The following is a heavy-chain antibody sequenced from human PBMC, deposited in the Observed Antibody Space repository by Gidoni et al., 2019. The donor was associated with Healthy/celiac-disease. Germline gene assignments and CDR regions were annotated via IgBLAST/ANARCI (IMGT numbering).Heavy chain of an antibody. CDR1: GGSISSGSYY. J-gene: IGHJ4*02. D-gene: IGHD5-18*01. V-gene: IGHV4-61*02. Sequence: QVQLQESGPGLVKPSQTLSLTCTVSGGSISSGSYYWSWIRQPAGKGLEWIGRIYTSGSTNYNPSLKSRVTMSVDTSKNQFSLKLSSVTAADTAVYYCARDRFSVGIQLWDYWGQGTLVTVSS. CDR2: IYTSGST. CDR3: ARDRFSVGIQLWDY.